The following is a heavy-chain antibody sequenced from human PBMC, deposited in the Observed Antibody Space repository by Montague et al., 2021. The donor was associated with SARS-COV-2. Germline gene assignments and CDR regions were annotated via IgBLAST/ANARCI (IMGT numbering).Heavy chain of an antibody. CDR3: AKDLEQWLVGRDYCDY. CDR2: VSSIGGST. V-gene: IGHV3-23*01. J-gene: IGHJ4*02. Sequence: SLRLSCAASGFTFSTYAMSWVRQAPGKGLEWVSTVSSIGGSTFYADSVKGRFTVSRDNSKNTLYLQMNSLRAEDTAVYYCAKDLEQWLVGRDYCDYWGQGTLVTVSS. CDR1: GFTFSTYA. D-gene: IGHD6-19*01.